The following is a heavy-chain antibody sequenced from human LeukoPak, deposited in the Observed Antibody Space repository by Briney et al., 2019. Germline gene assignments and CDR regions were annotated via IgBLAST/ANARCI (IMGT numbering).Heavy chain of an antibody. CDR3: ARAPSEIGGYYPEYFRH. CDR2: IKSDGST. V-gene: IGHV3-74*01. D-gene: IGHD3-22*01. J-gene: IGHJ1*01. CDR1: GFTFSSYW. Sequence: NPGGSLRLSRAASGFTFSSYWMHWVRQAPGKGLVWVSRIKSDGSTNYADSVKGRFTISRDNAKNTLSLQMNSLRAEDTGVYYCARAPSEIGGYYPEYFRHWGQGTLVTVSS.